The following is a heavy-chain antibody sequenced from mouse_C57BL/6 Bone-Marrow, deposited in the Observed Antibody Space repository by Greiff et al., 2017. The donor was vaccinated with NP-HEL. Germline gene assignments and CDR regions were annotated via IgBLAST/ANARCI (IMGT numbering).Heavy chain of an antibody. CDR3: ASIYYSNFLYYAMDY. V-gene: IGHV1-26*01. J-gene: IGHJ4*01. Sequence: EVQLQQSGPELVKPGASVKISCKASGYTFTDYYMNWVKQSHGKSLEWIGDINPNNGGTSYNQTFKGKATLTVDKSSSTAYMELRSLTSEDSAVYYCASIYYSNFLYYAMDYWGQGTSVTVSS. D-gene: IGHD2-5*01. CDR1: GYTFTDYY. CDR2: INPNNGGT.